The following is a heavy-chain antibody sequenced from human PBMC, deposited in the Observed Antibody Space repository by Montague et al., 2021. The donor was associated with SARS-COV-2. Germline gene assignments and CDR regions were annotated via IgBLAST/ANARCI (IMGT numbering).Heavy chain of an antibody. CDR2: IWDDGSNK. CDR3: ARPREAISDAFDI. V-gene: IGHV3-33*01. CDR1: GFTFSSYG. Sequence: SLRLSCAASGFTFSSYGMHWVRQAPGKGLEWVAVIWDDGSNKYYADSVKGRFTISRDNSKNTLYLQMNSLRAEDTAVYYCARPREAISDAFDIWGQGTMVTVSS. J-gene: IGHJ3*02. D-gene: IGHD1-26*01.